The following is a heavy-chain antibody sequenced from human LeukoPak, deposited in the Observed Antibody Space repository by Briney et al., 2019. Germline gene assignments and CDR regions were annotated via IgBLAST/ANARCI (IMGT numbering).Heavy chain of an antibody. CDR1: GYTFTSYY. CDR2: INPSGGST. J-gene: IGHJ3*02. V-gene: IGHV1-46*01. CDR3: ARGQYYYDSSGANDAFDI. Sequence: ASVKVSCKASGYTFTSYYMHWVRQAPGQGLEWMGIINPSGGSTSYAQKFQGRVTMTRDMSTSTVYMELSSLRSEDTAVYYCARGQYYYDSSGANDAFDIWGQGTMVTVSS. D-gene: IGHD3-22*01.